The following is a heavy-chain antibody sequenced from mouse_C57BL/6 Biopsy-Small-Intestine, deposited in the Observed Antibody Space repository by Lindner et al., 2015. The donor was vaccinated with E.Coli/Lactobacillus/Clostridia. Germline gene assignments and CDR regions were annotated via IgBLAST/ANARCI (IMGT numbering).Heavy chain of an antibody. V-gene: IGHV1-54*01. D-gene: IGHD2-14*01. CDR1: GYAFTNYL. Sequence: VQLQESGAQLVRPGTSVKVSCKASGYAFTNYLIEWVKQRPGQGLEWIGVINPGSGGTKYNEKFKGKATLTADKSSSTAYMQLSSATSEDSAVYFCTSNGYDFDYWGQGTTLTVSS. CDR3: TSNGYDFDY. J-gene: IGHJ2*01. CDR2: INPGSGGT.